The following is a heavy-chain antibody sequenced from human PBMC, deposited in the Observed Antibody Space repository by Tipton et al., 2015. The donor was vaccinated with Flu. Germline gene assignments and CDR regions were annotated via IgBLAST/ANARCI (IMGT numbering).Heavy chain of an antibody. CDR2: IYYSGST. CDR1: GGSISSYY. CDR3: ARGGSSFPGLAAA. D-gene: IGHD1-26*01. J-gene: IGHJ5*02. Sequence: TLSLTCTVSGGSISSYYWSWIRQPPGKGLEWIGYIYYSGSTNYNPSLKSRVTISVDTSKNQFSLKLSSVTAADTAVYYCARGGSSFPGLAAAWGQGTLVTVSS. V-gene: IGHV4-59*01.